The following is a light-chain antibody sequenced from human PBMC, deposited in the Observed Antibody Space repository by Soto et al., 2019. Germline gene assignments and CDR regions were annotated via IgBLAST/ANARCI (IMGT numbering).Light chain of an antibody. J-gene: IGKJ2*01. Sequence: ESVLTQSPATLSLSPGDRATLSCRASQTLSSSFAWYQQRPGQAPRLLIYSASNRATGIPARFGGRGSGTVFTLPSGSLEPEDFAVYYCQPRSGWPPGYTFGRGTRLEI. CDR1: QTLSSS. CDR3: QPRSGWPPGYT. V-gene: IGKV3-11*01. CDR2: SAS.